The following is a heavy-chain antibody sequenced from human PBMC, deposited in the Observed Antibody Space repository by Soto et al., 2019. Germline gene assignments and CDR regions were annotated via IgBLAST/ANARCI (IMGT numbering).Heavy chain of an antibody. J-gene: IGHJ1*01. Sequence: QITLKESGPTLVKLTQTLTLTCTFSGFSLSTSGVGVGWIRQPPGKALEWLALIYWDDDTRYSPSLKSRLTITKDTSKNQVVLTMTNMDPVDTATYYCAHRRRKWGPYLGAEYFQHWGQGTLVTVSS. V-gene: IGHV2-5*02. CDR3: AHRRRKWGPYLGAEYFQH. D-gene: IGHD7-27*01. CDR2: IYWDDDT. CDR1: GFSLSTSGVG.